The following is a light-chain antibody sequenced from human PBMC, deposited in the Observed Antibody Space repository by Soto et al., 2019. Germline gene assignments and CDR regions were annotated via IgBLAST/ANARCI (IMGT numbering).Light chain of an antibody. CDR3: LLPFPGVAGVNVV. V-gene: IGLV7-46*01. CDR2: DTD. CDR1: TGAVTSGHY. Sequence: QAVVTQEPSLTVSPGGTVTLTCDSSTGAVTSGHYPYWFQQKPGQAPTTLIYDTDIKHSWTPARFSGSLLGGKGALTLSGAQPEDEADYYCLLPFPGVAGVNVVFGGGTQLTVL. J-gene: IGLJ2*01.